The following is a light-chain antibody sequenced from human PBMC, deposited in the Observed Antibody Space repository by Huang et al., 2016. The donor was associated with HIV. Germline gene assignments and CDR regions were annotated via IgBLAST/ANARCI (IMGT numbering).Light chain of an antibody. CDR1: QTISTW. V-gene: IGKV1-5*03. CDR3: QQYNTYSYT. Sequence: DIQMTQSPSTLAASVGDRVTITCRASQTISTWLAWFQQKPGRAPKLLIHKASTLESGVPSRFSGSGSGPEFTLTISRLQPDDYATYYCQQYNTYSYTFGQGTKLEIK. CDR2: KAS. J-gene: IGKJ2*01.